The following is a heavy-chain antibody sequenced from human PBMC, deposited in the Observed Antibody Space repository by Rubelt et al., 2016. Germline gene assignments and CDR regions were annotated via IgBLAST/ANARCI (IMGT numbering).Heavy chain of an antibody. V-gene: IGHV1-69*04. CDR3: AREEIGYCSGGSCYSGSGAFDI. CDR1: GGTFSSYA. D-gene: IGHD2-15*01. CDR2: ISAYSGNA. Sequence: LVQSGAEVKKPGSSVKVSCKASGGTFSSYAISWVRQAPGQGLEWMGWISAYSGNANYAQKFQGRVTITRDTSASTAYMELSSLRSEDTAVYYCAREEIGYCSGGSCYSGSGAFDIWGQGTMVTVSS. J-gene: IGHJ3*02.